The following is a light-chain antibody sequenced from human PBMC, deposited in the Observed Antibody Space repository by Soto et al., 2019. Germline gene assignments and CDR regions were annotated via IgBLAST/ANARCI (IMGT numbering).Light chain of an antibody. CDR3: SSYTSSSTLDVV. J-gene: IGLJ2*01. V-gene: IGLV2-14*01. CDR1: SSDVGGYNY. Sequence: QSALTQPASVSGSPGQSITISCTGTSSDVGGYNYVSWYQQHPGKAPKLMIYDVSNRPSGVSNRFSGSKSGNTASLTISGLQAEDEADYYCSSYTSSSTLDVVFGGGTNLTV. CDR2: DVS.